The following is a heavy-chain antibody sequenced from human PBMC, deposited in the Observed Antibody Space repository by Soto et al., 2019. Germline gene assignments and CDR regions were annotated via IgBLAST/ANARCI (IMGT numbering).Heavy chain of an antibody. J-gene: IGHJ2*01. CDR3: ARLAYSYGSDCWYFDL. CDR1: GGSISSSSYY. V-gene: IGHV4-39*01. Sequence: SETLSLTCTVSGGSISSSSYYWGWIRQPPGKGLEWIGSIYYSGSTYYNPSLKSRVTISVDTSKNRFSLKLSSVTAADTAVYYCARLAYSYGSDCWYFDLWGRGTLVTVSS. CDR2: IYYSGST. D-gene: IGHD5-18*01.